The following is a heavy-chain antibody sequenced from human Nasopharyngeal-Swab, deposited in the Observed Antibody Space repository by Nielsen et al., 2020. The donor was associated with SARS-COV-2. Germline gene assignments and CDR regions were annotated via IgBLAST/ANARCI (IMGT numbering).Heavy chain of an antibody. CDR2: IYYSGST. Sequence: SETLSLTCAVYGGSFSGYYWSWIRQHPGKGLEWIGYIYYSGSTYYNPSLKSRVTISVDTSKNQFPLKLSSVTAADTAVYYCARDSLTGDFFDYWGQGTLVTVSS. CDR1: GGSFSGYY. D-gene: IGHD7-27*01. CDR3: ARDSLTGDFFDY. V-gene: IGHV4-31*11. J-gene: IGHJ4*02.